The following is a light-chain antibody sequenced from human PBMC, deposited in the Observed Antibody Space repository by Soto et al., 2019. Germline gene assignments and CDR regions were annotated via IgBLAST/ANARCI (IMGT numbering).Light chain of an antibody. Sequence: DIQMTQSPSTLSASVGDRVTITCRASQSISSWLAWYQQKPGKVPKLLIYDASSLQSGVPSRFSGSGSGTEFTLTISSLQPDDFATYYCQQYDYYPRTFGQGTKVEIK. V-gene: IGKV1-5*01. CDR2: DAS. CDR3: QQYDYYPRT. J-gene: IGKJ1*01. CDR1: QSISSW.